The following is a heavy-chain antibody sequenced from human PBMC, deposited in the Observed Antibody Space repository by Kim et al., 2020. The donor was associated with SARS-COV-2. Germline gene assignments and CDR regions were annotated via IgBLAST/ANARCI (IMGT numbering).Heavy chain of an antibody. V-gene: IGHV3-23*01. Sequence: GGSLRLSCAASGFSFGNFRMTWVRQALGKGLEWVSTITAGGGGTYYADSVKGRFTISRENSENTFYLLMNSLRVEDTAIYYCASTGFGEADVWGQGTTVT. CDR3: ASTGFGEADV. J-gene: IGHJ6*02. CDR2: ITAGGGGT. D-gene: IGHD3-10*01. CDR1: GFSFGNFR.